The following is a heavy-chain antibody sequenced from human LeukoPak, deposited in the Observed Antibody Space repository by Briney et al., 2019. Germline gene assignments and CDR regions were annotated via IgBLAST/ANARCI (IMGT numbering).Heavy chain of an antibody. CDR1: GGTFSSYA. Sequence: SVKVSCKASGGTFSSYAISWVRQTPGQGLEWMGRIIPILGIANYAQKFQGRVTITADKSTSTAYMELSSLRSEDTAVYYCARGRRYFDWLPYFDYWGQGTLVTVSS. J-gene: IGHJ4*02. CDR3: ARGRRYFDWLPYFDY. CDR2: IIPILGIA. V-gene: IGHV1-69*04. D-gene: IGHD3-9*01.